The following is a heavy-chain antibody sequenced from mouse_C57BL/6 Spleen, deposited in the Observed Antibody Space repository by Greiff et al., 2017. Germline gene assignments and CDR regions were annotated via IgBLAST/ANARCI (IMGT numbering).Heavy chain of an antibody. CDR2: ISSGGDYI. V-gene: IGHV5-9-1*02. J-gene: IGHJ4*01. CDR1: GFTFSSYA. Sequence: EVHLVESGEGLVKPGGSLKLSCAASGFTFSSYAMSWVRQTPEKRLEWVAYISSGGDYIYYADTVKGRFTISRDNARNTLYLQMSSLKSEDTAMYYCTRGTTVVAGTMDYWGQGTSVTVSS. CDR3: TRGTTVVAGTMDY. D-gene: IGHD1-1*01.